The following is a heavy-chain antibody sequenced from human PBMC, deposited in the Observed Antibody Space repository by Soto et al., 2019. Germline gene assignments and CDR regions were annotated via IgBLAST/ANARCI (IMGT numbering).Heavy chain of an antibody. D-gene: IGHD1-7*01. Sequence: PGGSLRLSCAASGFTFSSYEMNWVRQAPGKGLEWVSYISSSGSTIYYADSVKGRFTISRDNAKNSLYLQMNSLRAEDTAVYYCARGELLGWFDPWGQGTLVTVS. V-gene: IGHV3-48*03. CDR1: GFTFSSYE. CDR2: ISSSGSTI. J-gene: IGHJ5*02. CDR3: ARGELLGWFDP.